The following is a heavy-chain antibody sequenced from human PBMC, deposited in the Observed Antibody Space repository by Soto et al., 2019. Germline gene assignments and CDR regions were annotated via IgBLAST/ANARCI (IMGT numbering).Heavy chain of an antibody. CDR1: GYNFTSYW. CDR2: IYPGDSDT. V-gene: IGHV5-51*01. J-gene: IGHJ3*02. Sequence: GESLKISCKGSGYNFTSYWIGWVRQMPGKGLEWMGIIYPGDSDTRYSPSFQVQVTISADKSISTAYLQWRSLKASDTAMYYCERCYDSSGYYYAFDIWGQGTMVTVSS. D-gene: IGHD3-22*01. CDR3: ERCYDSSGYYYAFDI.